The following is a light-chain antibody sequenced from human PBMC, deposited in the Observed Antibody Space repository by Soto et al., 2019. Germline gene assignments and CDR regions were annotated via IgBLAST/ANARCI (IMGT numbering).Light chain of an antibody. J-gene: IGKJ1*01. Sequence: EIVMTQSPATLSVSPGERATLSCRASQSVSSNLAWYQQKPGQAPRLLIYGAFTRATGIPARFSGSGSGTEFTLTISSLQFEDFAVYYCQQYNNWLGTFGQGTKVEIK. CDR1: QSVSSN. CDR2: GAF. CDR3: QQYNNWLGT. V-gene: IGKV3-15*01.